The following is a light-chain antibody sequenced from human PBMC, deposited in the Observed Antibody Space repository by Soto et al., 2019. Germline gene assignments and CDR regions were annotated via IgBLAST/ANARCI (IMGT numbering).Light chain of an antibody. Sequence: DIPMTQSPSILSASVGDRVTITCRASESISTWLAWYQQKPGKAPKLLIYDASSLEPGVPSTFSGRGSGTEFTLTISSLQPDDFATYYCQQYNSLWAFGQGTKVEIK. J-gene: IGKJ1*01. CDR3: QQYNSLWA. V-gene: IGKV1-5*01. CDR2: DAS. CDR1: ESISTW.